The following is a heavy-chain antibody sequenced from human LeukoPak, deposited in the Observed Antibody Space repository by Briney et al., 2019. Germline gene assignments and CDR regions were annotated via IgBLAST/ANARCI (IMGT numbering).Heavy chain of an antibody. CDR2: IIPIFGTA. CDR3: AREKVSVYGSSSERGSYFDC. V-gene: IGHV1-69*01. Sequence: SVKVSCKASGGTFSSYAISWVRQAPGQGLEWMGGIIPIFGTANYAQKFQGRVTITAAESTSTAYIELRSVRSEDTAVYFCAREKVSVYGSSSERGSYFDCWGQGSLVTVS. J-gene: IGHJ4*02. D-gene: IGHD6-6*01. CDR1: GGTFSSYA.